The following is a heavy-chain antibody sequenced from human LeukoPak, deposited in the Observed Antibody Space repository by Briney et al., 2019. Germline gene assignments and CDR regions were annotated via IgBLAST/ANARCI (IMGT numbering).Heavy chain of an antibody. Sequence: SETLSLTCTVSGGSISSGGYYWSWIRQHPGKGLEWIVYIYYSGSTYYNPSLKSRVTISVDTSKNQFSLKLSSVTAADTAVYYCARRRRTGGYDSLSVWFDPWGQGTLVTVSS. CDR3: ARRRRTGGYDSLSVWFDP. D-gene: IGHD5-12*01. J-gene: IGHJ5*02. CDR2: IYYSGST. CDR1: GGSISSGGYY. V-gene: IGHV4-31*03.